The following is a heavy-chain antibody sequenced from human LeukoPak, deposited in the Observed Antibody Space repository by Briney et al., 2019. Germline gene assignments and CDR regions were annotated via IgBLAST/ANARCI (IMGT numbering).Heavy chain of an antibody. CDR3: ARGGFYCGGDCYVDY. V-gene: IGHV4-34*01. CDR2: INHSGST. D-gene: IGHD2-21*02. CDR1: GGSFSPYY. J-gene: IGHJ4*02. Sequence: SETLSLTCAVYGGSFSPYYWSWIRQPSGKGLEWIGEINHSGSTNYNPSLKSRVTISVDTSKNQFSLKLSSVTAADTAVYYCARGGFYCGGDCYVDYWGQGTLVTVSS.